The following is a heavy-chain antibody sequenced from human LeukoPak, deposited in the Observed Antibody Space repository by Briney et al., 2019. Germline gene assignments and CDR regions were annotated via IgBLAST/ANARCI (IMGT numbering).Heavy chain of an antibody. V-gene: IGHV3-23*01. CDR1: GCTFSSYA. CDR3: AKRDGRSSWDLYGYGMDV. D-gene: IGHD6-13*01. Sequence: GSLRLSCAASGCTFSSYAMSWVRQAPGTGLEWVSAISGSGGSTYYADSVKGRFTISRDNSKNTLYLQMNSLRAEDTAVYYCAKRDGRSSWDLYGYGMDVWGQGTTVTVSS. CDR2: ISGSGGST. J-gene: IGHJ6*02.